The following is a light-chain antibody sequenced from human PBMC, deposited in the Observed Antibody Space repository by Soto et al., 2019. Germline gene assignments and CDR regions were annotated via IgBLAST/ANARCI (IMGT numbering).Light chain of an antibody. CDR2: RDN. Sequence: QSVLTQPASASGTPGQRVAISCSGGSSDIGSNPVNWYLHLPGAAPNLLIYRDNRRPSGVPDRFSGCKACTSASLTISGIQSEDEDDDFCSAWDDSIYGPVFGGGTKLTVL. CDR3: SAWDDSIYGPV. J-gene: IGLJ2*01. CDR1: SSDIGSNP. V-gene: IGLV1-44*01.